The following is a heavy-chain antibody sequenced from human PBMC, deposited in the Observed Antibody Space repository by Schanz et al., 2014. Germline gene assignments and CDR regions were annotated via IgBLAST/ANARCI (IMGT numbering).Heavy chain of an antibody. CDR1: GGSVSSGGDY. D-gene: IGHD4-17*01. Sequence: QVQLQESGPGLVKPSQTLSLTCTVSGGSVSSGGDYWSWIRQHPGKGLEWIGFISYSGSTYYNPSLKSRVTISVDTSKNQFSLNLSSATVADTAVYYCARDRGHGDLPGDIWGQGTMVTVSS. CDR2: ISYSGST. CDR3: ARDRGHGDLPGDI. V-gene: IGHV4-31*03. J-gene: IGHJ3*02.